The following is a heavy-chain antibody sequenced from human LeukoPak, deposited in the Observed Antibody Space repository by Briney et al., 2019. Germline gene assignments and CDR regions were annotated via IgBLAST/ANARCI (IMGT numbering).Heavy chain of an antibody. V-gene: IGHV3-23*01. J-gene: IGHJ4*02. CDR3: AKNPYGSGSSLFYFDH. CDR2: IIEGGDET. CDR1: GFILTNYV. Sequence: PGESLRLSCVASGFILTNYVMTWVRQAPGKGLEWVSSIIEGGDETYFADSLQGRFTISRDNSKNTLYLQMNSLRAEDTAVYYCAKNPYGSGSSLFYFDHWGQGTLVTVSS. D-gene: IGHD3-10*01.